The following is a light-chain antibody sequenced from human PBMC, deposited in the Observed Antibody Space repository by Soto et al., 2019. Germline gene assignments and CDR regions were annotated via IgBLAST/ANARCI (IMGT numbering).Light chain of an antibody. J-gene: IGKJ1*01. CDR3: QQYINRWT. V-gene: IGKV1-5*03. CDR2: KAS. CDR1: QSISTW. Sequence: DIQMTQSPSTLSASVGDRVTITCRASQSISTWLAWYQQKPGKAPKLLIDKASSLESGVPSRFSGSGSGTEFNLTISSLQPDDFKNFYCQQYINRWTFGQGTKVEIK.